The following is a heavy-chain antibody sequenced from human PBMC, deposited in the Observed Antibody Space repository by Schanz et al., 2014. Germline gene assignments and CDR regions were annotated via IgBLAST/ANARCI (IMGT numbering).Heavy chain of an antibody. Sequence: QVQLQESGPGLVKPSETLSLTCTVSGGSISSFYWSWIRQPAGKGLEWIGRTDTNGSTKYNPSLKSRVTMSVDTSKNQFSLKLSSVTAADTAVYYCARGGYCSRTSCYFKGGWFDPWGQGTLVTVSS. CDR1: GGSISSFY. CDR3: ARGGYCSRTSCYFKGGWFDP. V-gene: IGHV4-4*07. J-gene: IGHJ5*02. D-gene: IGHD2-2*01. CDR2: TDTNGST.